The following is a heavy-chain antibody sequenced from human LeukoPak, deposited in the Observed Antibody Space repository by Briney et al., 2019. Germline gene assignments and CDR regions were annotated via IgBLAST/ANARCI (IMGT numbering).Heavy chain of an antibody. D-gene: IGHD3-3*01. CDR3: AREGVTSFVVAAGAFDI. Sequence: ASVKVSCNASGYTFTGYFMHRVRQAAGQGVEGRGWINPNSGGTNYAQKLQGRVTMTRDTSNSTAYMELSRLRADDTAVYYCAREGVTSFVVAAGAFDIWGQGTMVTVSS. J-gene: IGHJ3*02. V-gene: IGHV1-2*02. CDR2: INPNSGGT. CDR1: GYTFTGYF.